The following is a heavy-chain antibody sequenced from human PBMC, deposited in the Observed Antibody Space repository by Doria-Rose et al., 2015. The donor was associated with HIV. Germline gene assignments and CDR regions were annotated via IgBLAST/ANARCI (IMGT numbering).Heavy chain of an antibody. D-gene: IGHD2-21*01. V-gene: IGHV1-2*06. CDR3: ARECGGGDCHDAFDI. J-gene: IGHJ3*02. CDR2: INPNNGDT. CDR1: GYTLTDYY. Sequence: QVQLVQSGAEVKKPGASVKVSCKASGYTLTDYYMHWVRQAPGQGLEWMGRINPNNGDTNYPQKFRGRVTMARDSSIATAYMELTRLRSDDTAVYYCARECGGGDCHDAFDIWGQGTMVTVS.